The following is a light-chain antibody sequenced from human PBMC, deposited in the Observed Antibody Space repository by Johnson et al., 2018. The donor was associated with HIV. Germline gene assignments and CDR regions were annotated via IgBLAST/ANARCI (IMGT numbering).Light chain of an antibody. V-gene: IGLV3-16*01. J-gene: IGLJ1*01. CDR2: KDS. Sequence: VLTQPPSVSVSLGQMARITCSGEALPKKYAYWYQQKPGQFPVLVIYKDSERPSGIPERFSGSSSGTIVTLTISAVKAEDAADYACLSADSRGTYVFGTATKVTVL. CDR3: LSADSRGTYV. CDR1: ALPKKY.